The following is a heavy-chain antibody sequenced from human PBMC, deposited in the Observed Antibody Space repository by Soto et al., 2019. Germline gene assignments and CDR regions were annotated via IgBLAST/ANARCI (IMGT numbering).Heavy chain of an antibody. V-gene: IGHV4-59*08. Sequence: SEILSLTWSVSGGSISSYYWSWIRQPPGKGLEWIGYIYYSGSTNYNPSLKSRVTISVDTSKNQFSLKLSSVTAADTAVYYCARHVAVAGLEAFDIWGQGTMVTVSS. CDR2: IYYSGST. CDR3: ARHVAVAGLEAFDI. CDR1: GGSISSYY. D-gene: IGHD6-19*01. J-gene: IGHJ3*02.